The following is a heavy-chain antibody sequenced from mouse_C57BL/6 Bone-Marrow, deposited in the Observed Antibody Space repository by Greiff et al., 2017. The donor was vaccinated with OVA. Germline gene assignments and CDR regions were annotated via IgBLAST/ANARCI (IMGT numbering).Heavy chain of an antibody. CDR1: GFTFSSYG. V-gene: IGHV5-6*02. J-gene: IGHJ2*01. CDR2: ISSGGSYT. CDR3: ARRGGYYFDY. Sequence: EVKLVESGGDLVKPGGSLKLSCAASGFTFSSYGMSWVRQTPDKRLEWVATISSGGSYTYYPDSVKGRFTISRDNAKNTLYLQMSSLKSEDTAMYYCARRGGYYFDYWGRGTTLTVSS.